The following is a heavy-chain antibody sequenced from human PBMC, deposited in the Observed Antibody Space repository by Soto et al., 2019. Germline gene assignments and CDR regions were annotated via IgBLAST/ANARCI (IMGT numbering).Heavy chain of an antibody. V-gene: IGHV3-48*02. CDR2: ISSSSSTI. J-gene: IGHJ4*02. CDR3: ARDDYGVSGSGYYSNFDY. D-gene: IGHD3-22*01. Sequence: PGGSLRLSCAASGFTFSSYSMNWVRQAPGKGLEWVSYISSSSSTIYYADSVKGRFTISRDNAKNSLYLQMNSLRDEDTAVYYCARDDYGVSGSGYYSNFDYWGQGTLVTVSS. CDR1: GFTFSSYS.